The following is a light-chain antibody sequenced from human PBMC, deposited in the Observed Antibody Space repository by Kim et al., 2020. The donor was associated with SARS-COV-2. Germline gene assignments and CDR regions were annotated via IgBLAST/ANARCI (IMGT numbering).Light chain of an antibody. CDR3: CSYAGGYSWV. CDR1: SSDVGGYNY. Sequence: QSALTQPRSVSGSPGQSVTISCTGTSSDVGGYNYVSWYQQHPGKAPKLMIYDVSKRPSGVPDRFSGSKSGNTASLTISGLQAEDEADYYCCSYAGGYSWVFGGGTQVTVL. V-gene: IGLV2-11*01. CDR2: DVS. J-gene: IGLJ7*01.